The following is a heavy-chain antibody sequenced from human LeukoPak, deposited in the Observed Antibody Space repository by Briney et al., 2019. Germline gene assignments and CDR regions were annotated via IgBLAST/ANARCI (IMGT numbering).Heavy chain of an antibody. Sequence: PGGSLRLSCAASGFTFDDYAMHWVRQAPGKGLEWVSLISWDGGSTYYADSVKGRFTISRDNSKNSLYLQMNSLRAEDTALYYCAKGAMATTLSNGFDYWGQGTLVTVSS. J-gene: IGHJ4*02. CDR2: ISWDGGST. CDR1: GFTFDDYA. CDR3: AKGAMATTLSNGFDY. V-gene: IGHV3-43D*03. D-gene: IGHD5-24*01.